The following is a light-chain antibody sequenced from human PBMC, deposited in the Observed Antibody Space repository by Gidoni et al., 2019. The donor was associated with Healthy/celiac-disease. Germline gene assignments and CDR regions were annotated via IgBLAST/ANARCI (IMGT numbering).Light chain of an antibody. CDR1: QSISSY. V-gene: IGKV1-39*01. CDR3: QQSYSTRFT. J-gene: IGKJ3*01. Sequence: DIQMTQSPSSLSASVGDRVTIPCRASQSISSYLNWYQQKPGKAPKLLIYAASSLQSGVPSRFSGSGSGTDFTLTISSLQPEDFATYYCQQSYSTRFTFGPGTKVEIK. CDR2: AAS.